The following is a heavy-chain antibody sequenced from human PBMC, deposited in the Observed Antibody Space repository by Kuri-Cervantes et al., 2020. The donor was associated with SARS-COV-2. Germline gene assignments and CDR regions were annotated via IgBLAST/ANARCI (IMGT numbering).Heavy chain of an antibody. J-gene: IGHJ4*02. Sequence: SETLSLTCTVSGGSISSSRYYWGWIRQPPGKGLDWVGSILYSGRTDSNPSLESRVTMSIDTSKNQFSLNLTSVTAADTAVYYCVRQNWDIDSWGQGTLVTVSS. D-gene: IGHD1/OR15-1a*01. CDR3: VRQNWDIDS. CDR1: GGSISSSRYY. V-gene: IGHV4-39*01. CDR2: ILYSGRT.